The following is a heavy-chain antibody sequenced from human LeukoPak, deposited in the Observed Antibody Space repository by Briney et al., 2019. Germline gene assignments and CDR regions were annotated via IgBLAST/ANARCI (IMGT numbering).Heavy chain of an antibody. J-gene: IGHJ6*01. CDR2: IWYDGSNK. D-gene: IGHD6-13*01. CDR1: GFTFSSYG. Sequence: PGRSLRLSCAASGFTFSSYGMHWVRQAPGKGLEWGAVIWYDGSNKYCADSVKGRFTISRDNSKNTLYLQMNSLRAEDTAVYYCARVARVSGNYYYYGMDGWGKATTVTASS. V-gene: IGHV3-33*01. CDR3: ARVARVSGNYYYYGMDG.